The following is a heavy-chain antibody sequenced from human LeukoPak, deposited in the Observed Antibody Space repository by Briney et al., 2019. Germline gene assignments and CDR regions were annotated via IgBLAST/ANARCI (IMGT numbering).Heavy chain of an antibody. CDR1: GYTFTGYY. V-gene: IGHV1-2*06. CDR2: INPNSGGT. Sequence: GASVKVSCKASGYTFTGYYMHWVRQAPGQGLEWMGRINPNSGGTNYAQKFQGRVTMTRDTSISTAYMELSRLRSDDTAVYYCARDQRPITKYYDSSGYHDYWGQGTLVTVSS. J-gene: IGHJ4*02. CDR3: ARDQRPITKYYDSSGYHDY. D-gene: IGHD3-22*01.